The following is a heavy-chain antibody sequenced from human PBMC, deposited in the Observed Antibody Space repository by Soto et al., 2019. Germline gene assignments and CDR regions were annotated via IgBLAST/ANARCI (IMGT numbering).Heavy chain of an antibody. CDR2: ISGDGDNT. V-gene: IGHV3-23*01. J-gene: IGHJ4*02. Sequence: PGGSLRLSCAASGFTFSSYAMSWVRQSPGKGLEWVSSISGDGDNTYYADSVKGRFTISRDNSKNTLYLQMNSLRAEDTAVYYCARDTHLHSSSWYEEGGYFDYWGQGTLVTVSS. CDR1: GFTFSSYA. CDR3: ARDTHLHSSSWYEEGGYFDY. D-gene: IGHD6-13*01.